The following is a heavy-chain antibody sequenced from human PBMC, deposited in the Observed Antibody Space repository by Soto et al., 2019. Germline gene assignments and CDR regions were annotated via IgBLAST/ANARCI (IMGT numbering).Heavy chain of an antibody. CDR1: GGSISSSNW. CDR3: ARARLWFGELFHYYYYGMDV. D-gene: IGHD3-10*01. Sequence: PSETLSLTCAVSGGSISSSNWWSWARQPPGKGLEWIGEIYHSGSTNYNPSLKSRVTISVDKSKNQFSLKLSSVTAADTAVYYCARARLWFGELFHYYYYGMDVWGQGTTVTSP. J-gene: IGHJ6*02. CDR2: IYHSGST. V-gene: IGHV4-4*02.